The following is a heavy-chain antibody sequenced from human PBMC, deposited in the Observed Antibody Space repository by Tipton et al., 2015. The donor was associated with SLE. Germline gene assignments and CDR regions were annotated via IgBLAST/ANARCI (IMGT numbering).Heavy chain of an antibody. V-gene: IGHV4-31*03. Sequence: TLSLTCTVSGVSISGGGYYWSWVRQQPGRGLEWIGFLDYSGNTYYNPSRRNRVAISVDASKNQFSLRLTSVTAADTAVYSCARGERSTVCGVVVMGAFDSWGRGTRVTVSS. CDR1: GVSISGGGYY. CDR3: ARGERSTVCGVVVMGAFDS. D-gene: IGHD3-3*01. J-gene: IGHJ3*02. CDR2: LDYSGNT.